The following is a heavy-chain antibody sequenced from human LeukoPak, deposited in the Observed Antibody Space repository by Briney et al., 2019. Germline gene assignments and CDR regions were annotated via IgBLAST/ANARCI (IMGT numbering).Heavy chain of an antibody. CDR1: GGTFSSYA. V-gene: IGHV1-69*04. CDR2: IIPILGIA. Sequence: EASVKVSCKASGGTFSSYAISWVRQTPGQGLEWMGRIIPILGIANYAQKFQGRVTMTTDTSTSTAYMELRSLRSDDTAVYYCARSGAYCSSTSCSYYYYGMDVWGQGTTVTVSS. CDR3: ARSGAYCSSTSCSYYYYGMDV. J-gene: IGHJ6*02. D-gene: IGHD2-2*01.